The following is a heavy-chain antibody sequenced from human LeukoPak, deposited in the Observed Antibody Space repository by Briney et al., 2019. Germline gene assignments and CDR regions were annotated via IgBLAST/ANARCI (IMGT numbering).Heavy chain of an antibody. CDR1: GYTFTGYY. CDR2: INPDSDGT. J-gene: IGHJ4*02. CDR3: AREIYSSRWIPSGSYHPYFDY. V-gene: IGHV1-2*02. D-gene: IGHD6-13*01. Sequence: ASMKVSCKASGYTFTGYYIHWVRQAPGHGLEWLGWINPDSDGTNYAQKFQARVTMTRDTSISTAYMELSGLRSDDTAVYYCAREIYSSRWIPSGSYHPYFDYWGQGTLVTVSS.